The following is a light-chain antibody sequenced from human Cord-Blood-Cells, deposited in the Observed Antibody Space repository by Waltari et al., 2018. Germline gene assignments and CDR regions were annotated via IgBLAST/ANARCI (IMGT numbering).Light chain of an antibody. V-gene: IGKV1-8*01. CDR2: AAS. CDR3: QQYYSYPLT. CDR1: QAMSSS. Sequence: AIRMTQSPSSFSACTGAGVPTTWRASQAMSSSLAWYQQKPRKAPKLLIYAASTLQSGVPSRFSGSGSGTEFTLTISCLQSEDFATYCCQQYYSYPLTFGGGTKVEIK. J-gene: IGKJ4*01.